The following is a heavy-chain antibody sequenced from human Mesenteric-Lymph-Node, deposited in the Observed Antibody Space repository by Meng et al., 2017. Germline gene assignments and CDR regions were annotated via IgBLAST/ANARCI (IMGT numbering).Heavy chain of an antibody. CDR1: GDSISSDI. V-gene: IGHV3-21*01. CDR2: IISTGSSM. Sequence: VQLQESGPGLVKPSGTLSLTCTVSGDSISSDIWWSWVRQPPGKGLEWVSSIISTGSSMYYADSVKGRFTISRDNAKKSLYLQMSSLRAEDTAVYYCARGKYSAAWADYWGHGTLVTASS. J-gene: IGHJ4*01. D-gene: IGHD6-6*01. CDR3: ARGKYSAAWADY.